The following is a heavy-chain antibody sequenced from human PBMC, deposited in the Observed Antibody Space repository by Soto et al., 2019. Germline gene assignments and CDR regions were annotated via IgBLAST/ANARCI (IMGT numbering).Heavy chain of an antibody. V-gene: IGHV3-23*01. CDR2: IGANGGGT. D-gene: IGHD4-17*01. J-gene: IGHJ3*01. CDR1: GFTFRSFF. Sequence: EVQLLEPGGGLVQPGGSLRLSCAASGFTFRSFFMSWVRQAPGKGLDWVSGIGANGGGTYYADSVKGLFIISRDNSKNTLSLQMNSLRAEDTAVYYCARDPTGDYLGAFDFWGQKTMVTVSS. CDR3: ARDPTGDYLGAFDF.